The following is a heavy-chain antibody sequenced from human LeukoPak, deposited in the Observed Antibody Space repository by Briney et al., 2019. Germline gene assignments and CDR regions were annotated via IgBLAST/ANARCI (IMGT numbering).Heavy chain of an antibody. CDR3: ATYSSLNRREFQY. CDR1: GFTFSNYW. V-gene: IGHV3-7*01. CDR2: IKTDGSEK. Sequence: GGSLRLSCEGSGFTFSNYWMGWVRQAPGKGLQWAANIKTDGSEKYYVDSVKGRFTISRDNAKNSLYLQMNTLRAEDTAVYYCATYSSLNRREFQYWGQGTLLTVSS. D-gene: IGHD3-22*01. J-gene: IGHJ1*01.